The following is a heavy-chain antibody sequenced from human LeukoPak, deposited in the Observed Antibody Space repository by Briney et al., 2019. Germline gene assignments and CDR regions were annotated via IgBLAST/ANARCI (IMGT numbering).Heavy chain of an antibody. Sequence: PGGSLRLSCAASGFTFSDYSMNWVRQAPGKGLEWVSYISTTSSSTIYYADSVEGRFTISRDNAENSLYLQMNSLRAEDTAVYYCARLRTRPTIFGVVQGYYFDYWGQGTLVTVSS. CDR2: ISTTSSSTI. J-gene: IGHJ4*02. CDR1: GFTFSDYS. CDR3: ARLRTRPTIFGVVQGYYFDY. V-gene: IGHV3-48*01. D-gene: IGHD3-3*01.